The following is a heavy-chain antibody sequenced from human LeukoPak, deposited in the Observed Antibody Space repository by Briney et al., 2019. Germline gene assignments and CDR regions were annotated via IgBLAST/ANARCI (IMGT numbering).Heavy chain of an antibody. D-gene: IGHD4-17*01. CDR1: GYSFTSYW. J-gene: IGHJ5*02. Sequence: GESLKISCKGSGYSFTSYWIGWVRQAPGKGLEWVSTISSGGGSTYYADSVEGRFTISRDNSKNTLYLQMNSLRAEDTAVYYCAKSYDYGASNWFDTWGQGTPVTVSS. CDR2: ISSGGGST. CDR3: AKSYDYGASNWFDT. V-gene: IGHV3-23*01.